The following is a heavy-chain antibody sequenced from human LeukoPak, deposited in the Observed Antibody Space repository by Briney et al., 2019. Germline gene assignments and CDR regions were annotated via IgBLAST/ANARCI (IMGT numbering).Heavy chain of an antibody. CDR1: GFSLSTSGVG. CDR2: IYWDDDK. CDR3: AHRTYYYDSSGYYYPSYFDY. V-gene: IGHV2-5*02. D-gene: IGHD3-22*01. Sequence: SGPTLVNPTQTLTLTCTFSGFSLSTSGVGVGWIRQPPGKALEWLALIYWDDDKRYSPSLKSRLTITKDTSKSQVVLTMTNMDPVDTATYYCAHRTYYYDSSGYYYPSYFDYWGQGTLVTVSS. J-gene: IGHJ4*02.